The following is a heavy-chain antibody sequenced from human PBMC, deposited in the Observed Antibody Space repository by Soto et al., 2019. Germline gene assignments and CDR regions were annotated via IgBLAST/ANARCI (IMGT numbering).Heavy chain of an antibody. CDR2: IIPIFGTA. V-gene: IGHV1-69*13. CDR1: GGTFSSYA. Sequence: VASVKVSCKASGGTFSSYAISWVRQAPGQGLEWMGGIIPIFGTANYAQKFQGRVTITADESTSTAYMELSSLRSEDTAVYYCARDDSSGYYYYYYYYYGMDVWG. CDR3: ARDDSSGYYYYYYYYYGMDV. J-gene: IGHJ6*02. D-gene: IGHD3-22*01.